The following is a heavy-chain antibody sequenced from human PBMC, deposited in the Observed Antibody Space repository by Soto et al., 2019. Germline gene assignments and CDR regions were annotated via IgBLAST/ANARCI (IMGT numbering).Heavy chain of an antibody. Sequence: QVQLVQSGAEVKKPEASVKVSCKASGYTFTSYYMHWVRQAPGQGLEWMGIINPSGGSTSYAQKFQGRVTMTRDTSPSTVYMELSSLRSEDTAVYYCARDPSRGGNYGDYVGYFDYWGQGTPVTVSP. V-gene: IGHV1-46*01. J-gene: IGHJ4*02. D-gene: IGHD4-17*01. CDR1: GYTFTSYY. CDR2: INPSGGST. CDR3: ARDPSRGGNYGDYVGYFDY.